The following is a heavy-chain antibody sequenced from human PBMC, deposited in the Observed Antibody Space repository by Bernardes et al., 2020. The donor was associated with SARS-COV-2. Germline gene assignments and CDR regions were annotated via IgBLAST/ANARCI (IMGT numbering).Heavy chain of an antibody. CDR2: IKEDGTET. CDR1: RFTFSNYW. J-gene: IGHJ4*02. CDR3: ATGLSAPYYFDS. V-gene: IGHV3-7*01. Sequence: GGSLRLSCAASRFTFSNYWMTWVRQVSGKGLEWLASIKEDGTETVYVDSVKGRFTISRDNAKDLLFLQMDSLRAEDTAVYFCATGLSAPYYFDSWGQGTLVTVSS. D-gene: IGHD2-15*01.